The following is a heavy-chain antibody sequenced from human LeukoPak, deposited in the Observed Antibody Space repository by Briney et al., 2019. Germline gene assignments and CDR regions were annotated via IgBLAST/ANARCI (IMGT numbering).Heavy chain of an antibody. CDR2: INYSGSS. J-gene: IGHJ4*02. D-gene: IGHD2-2*01. CDR1: GGSISSGGYY. Sequence: SETLSLTCTVSGGSISSGGYYWSWIRQHPGKGLEWIGHINYSGSSYYNPSLKSRVSISVDTSKNQFSLKLSSVTAADTAVYFCARGYCSSTSCYPSDYWGQGALVTVSS. V-gene: IGHV4-31*03. CDR3: ARGYCSSTSCYPSDY.